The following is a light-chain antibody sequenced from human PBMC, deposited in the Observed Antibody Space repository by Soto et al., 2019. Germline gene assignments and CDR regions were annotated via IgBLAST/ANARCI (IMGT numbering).Light chain of an antibody. V-gene: IGKV3-20*01. CDR1: ESVASNY. J-gene: IGKJ1*01. Sequence: EIVLTQSPGTLSLSPGERATLSCRASESVASNYLAWYQHKPGQAPRLLFFGASNRATGIPDRFSGSGSGTDFTLTIRRMETEDFALYYCHQYGSSPWTLGQGTKVDIK. CDR2: GAS. CDR3: HQYGSSPWT.